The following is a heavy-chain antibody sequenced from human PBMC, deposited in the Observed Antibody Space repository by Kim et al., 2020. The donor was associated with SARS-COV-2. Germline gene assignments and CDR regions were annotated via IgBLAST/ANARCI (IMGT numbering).Heavy chain of an antibody. Sequence: TPSLKSRVTMSVDTSKNQFSLKLSSVTAADTAVYYCARHSGSYLWWFDPWGQGTLVTVSS. D-gene: IGHD1-26*01. CDR3: ARHSGSYLWWFDP. J-gene: IGHJ5*02. V-gene: IGHV4-4*07.